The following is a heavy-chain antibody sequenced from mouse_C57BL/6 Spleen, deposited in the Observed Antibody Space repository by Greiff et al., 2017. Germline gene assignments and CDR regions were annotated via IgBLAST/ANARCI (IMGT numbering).Heavy chain of an antibody. J-gene: IGHJ3*01. V-gene: IGHV1-59*01. CDR1: GYTFTSYW. CDR2: IDPSDSYT. CDR3: ARNDYDGASWFAY. Sequence: QVQLQQPGAELVRPGTSVKLSCKASGYTFTSYWMHWVKQRPGQGLEWIGVIDPSDSYTNYNQKFKGKATLTVDTSSSTAYMQLSSLTSEDSAVYYYARNDYDGASWFAYWGQGTLVTVSA. D-gene: IGHD2-4*01.